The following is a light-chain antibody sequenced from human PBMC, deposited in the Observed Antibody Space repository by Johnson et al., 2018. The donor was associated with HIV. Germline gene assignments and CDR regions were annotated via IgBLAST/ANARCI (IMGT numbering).Light chain of an antibody. CDR1: SSNIGINY. V-gene: IGLV1-51*01. Sequence: QSVLTQPPSVSAAPGQKVTISCSGSSSNIGINYVSWFQQLPGTAPKLLIYDNHQRPSGIPDRFSGSKSGTSATLGITGLQTGYEADYYCETWESSLSDYYVFGTVIKLTVL. CDR3: ETWESSLSDYYV. CDR2: DNH. J-gene: IGLJ1*01.